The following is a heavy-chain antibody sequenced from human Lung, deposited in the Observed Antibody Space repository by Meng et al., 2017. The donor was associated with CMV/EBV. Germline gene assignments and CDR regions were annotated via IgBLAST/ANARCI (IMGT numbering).Heavy chain of an antibody. V-gene: IGHV1-2*06. CDR2: VNPISDDT. CDR1: GYSFSGFY. CDR3: AKSSDNGWSS. J-gene: IGHJ4*01. D-gene: IGHD6-19*01. Sequence: QVQLAQSGAEVKRPGASVKISCQAPGYSFSGFYLNWARQAPGHGLEWLGRVNPISDDTHLAQKFEGRITVTRGATINTAFMELTRLRPDDTAVYYCAKSSDNGWSSWGPGTLVTVSS.